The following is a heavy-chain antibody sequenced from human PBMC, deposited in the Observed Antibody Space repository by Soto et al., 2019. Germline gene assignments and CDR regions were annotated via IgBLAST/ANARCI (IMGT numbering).Heavy chain of an antibody. V-gene: IGHV4-4*02. CDR1: GGSIISTNG. Sequence: SEPQSLTYGVSGGSIISTNGWSWVRQSPGKGLEWIGEIYHSGSTNYNPSLQSRVTISVGKSQNQFSLKLSSVTAADTAVYYCARVDGRLFEYWGQGALVTVSS. J-gene: IGHJ4*02. D-gene: IGHD6-25*01. CDR2: IYHSGST. CDR3: ARVDGRLFEY.